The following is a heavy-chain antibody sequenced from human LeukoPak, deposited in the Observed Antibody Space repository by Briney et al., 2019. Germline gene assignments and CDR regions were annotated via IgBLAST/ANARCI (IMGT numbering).Heavy chain of an antibody. J-gene: IGHJ4*02. V-gene: IGHV1-3*02. D-gene: IGHD2-2*01. CDR2: NNAGNGDT. Sequence: ASVKVSCKASGYTFTNYAIHWARQAPGQRLEYLGWNNAGNGDTKYSQDFQGRVSLTRDTSASTAYMELSSLRSDDMAIYYCARGARSCGSTSCYSHCDYWGQGSLVTVSS. CDR3: ARGARSCGSTSCYSHCDY. CDR1: GYTFTNYA.